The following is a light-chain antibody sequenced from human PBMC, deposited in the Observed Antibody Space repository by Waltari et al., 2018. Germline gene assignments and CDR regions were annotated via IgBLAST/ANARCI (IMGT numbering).Light chain of an antibody. CDR1: QSVSSN. V-gene: IGKV3-15*01. CDR2: GAS. Sequence: EIVMTQSPATLSVSQGAGATLACRASQSVSSNLAWYQHKPGQAPRLLINGASTRATGIPGRFSGSGSGTEFSLTILSLQPEDFAFYYCQQYHKWPFTFGGGTKVEIK. J-gene: IGKJ4*01. CDR3: QQYHKWPFT.